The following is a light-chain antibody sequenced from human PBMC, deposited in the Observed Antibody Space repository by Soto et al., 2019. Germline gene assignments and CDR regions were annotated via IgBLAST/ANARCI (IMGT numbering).Light chain of an antibody. CDR3: ETWDSNTRV. Sequence: QSVLTQSSSASASLGSSVKLTCTLSSGHSSYIIAWHQQQPGKAPRYLMKLEGSGSYNKGSGVPDRFSGSSSGADRYLTISNLQVEDEADYSCETWDSNTRVFGGGTKLTVL. CDR2: LEGSGSY. CDR1: SGHSSYI. V-gene: IGLV4-60*02. J-gene: IGLJ3*02.